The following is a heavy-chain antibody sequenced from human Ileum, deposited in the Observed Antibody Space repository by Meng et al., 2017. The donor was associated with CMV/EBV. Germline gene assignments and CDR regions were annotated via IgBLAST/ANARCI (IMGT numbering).Heavy chain of an antibody. V-gene: IGHV3-66*02. J-gene: IGHJ5*02. CDR3: ARSTAARLNWFDP. Sequence: CADCGCTVSDNYVNWDRQLRGKGLEGITVIDGDSTTYYADSVKSRITTSKDNSNTTLYLQMNNENAEATAKYYCARSTAARLNWFDPWGQGTLVTVSS. CDR1: GCTVSDNY. D-gene: IGHD6-6*01. CDR2: IDGDSTT.